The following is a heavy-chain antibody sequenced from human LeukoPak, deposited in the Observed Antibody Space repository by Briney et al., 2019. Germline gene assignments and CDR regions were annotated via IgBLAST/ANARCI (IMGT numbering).Heavy chain of an antibody. J-gene: IGHJ3*02. CDR2: IYTSGST. Sequence: SETLSLTCAVYGGSFSGYYWSWIRQPAGKGLEWIGRIYTSGSTNYNPSLKSRVTMSVDTSKNQFSLKLSSVTAADTAVYYCARTHYSSSWHDAFDIWGQGTMVTVSS. D-gene: IGHD6-13*01. CDR3: ARTHYSSSWHDAFDI. V-gene: IGHV4-59*10. CDR1: GGSFSGYY.